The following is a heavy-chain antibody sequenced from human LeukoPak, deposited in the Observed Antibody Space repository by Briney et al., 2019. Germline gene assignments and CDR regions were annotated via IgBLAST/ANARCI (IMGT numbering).Heavy chain of an antibody. CDR3: ARDPSYYYGSGSYPDY. D-gene: IGHD3-10*01. CDR1: GGSISSYY. CDR2: IYYSGST. J-gene: IGHJ4*02. V-gene: IGHV4-59*01. Sequence: PSETLSLTCTVSGGSISSYYWSWIRQPPGKGLEWIGYIYYSGSTNYNPSLKSRVTISVDTSKNQFSLKLSSVTAADTAVYYCARDPSYYYGSGSYPDYWGQGTLVTVSS.